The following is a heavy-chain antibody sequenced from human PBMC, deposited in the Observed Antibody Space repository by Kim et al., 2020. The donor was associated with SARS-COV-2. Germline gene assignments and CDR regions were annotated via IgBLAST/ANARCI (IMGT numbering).Heavy chain of an antibody. CDR2: ISSSSRYI. V-gene: IGHV3-21*01. J-gene: IGHJ4*02. CDR1: GFTFSSYS. CDR3: ARDHLSRRPDD. Sequence: GGSLRLSCAASGFTFSSYSMNWVRQAPGKGLEWVSSISSSSRYIYYADSVKGRITISRDNAKNSLYLQINRLGAEDTAVYYCARDHLSRRPDDWGQGTLV.